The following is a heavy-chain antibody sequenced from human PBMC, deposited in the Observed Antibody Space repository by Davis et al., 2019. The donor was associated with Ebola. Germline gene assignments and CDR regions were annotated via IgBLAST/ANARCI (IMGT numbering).Heavy chain of an antibody. CDR2: INHSGST. CDR1: GGSFSGYY. Sequence: MPSETLSLTCAVYGGSFSGYYWSWIRQPPGKGLEWIGEINHSGSTNYNPSLKSRVTISVDKSKNQFSLQLNSVTPEDTAVYYCARVVGSGSGPYYGMDVWGQGTTVTVSS. CDR3: ARVVGSGSGPYYGMDV. V-gene: IGHV4-34*01. D-gene: IGHD6-19*01. J-gene: IGHJ6*02.